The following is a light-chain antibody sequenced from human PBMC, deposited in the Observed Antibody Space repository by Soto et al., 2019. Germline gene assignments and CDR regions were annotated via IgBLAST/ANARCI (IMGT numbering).Light chain of an antibody. CDR1: SSNIGSNY. Sequence: QPVLTQPPSASGTPGQRVTISCSGSSSNIGSNYVYWYQQLPGTAPKLLIYRNNQRPSGVPDRFSGSKSGTSASLAISGLPSEDEADYYCAAWDDSLSGWVFGGGTKVTVL. V-gene: IGLV1-47*01. J-gene: IGLJ3*02. CDR3: AAWDDSLSGWV. CDR2: RNN.